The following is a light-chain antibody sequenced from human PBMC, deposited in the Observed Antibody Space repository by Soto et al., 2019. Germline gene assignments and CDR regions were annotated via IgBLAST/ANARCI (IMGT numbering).Light chain of an antibody. CDR1: SSDVGAYDY. J-gene: IGLJ2*01. Sequence: QSALTQPASVSGSPGQSIAISCTGTSSDVGAYDYVSWYQQHPGKAPKVIISDVYNRPSGVSNRFSGSKSGNTASLTIAGLQAEYEADYYCGAYPTSGSVICGGGTQLTVL. CDR3: GAYPTSGSVI. V-gene: IGLV2-14*03. CDR2: DVY.